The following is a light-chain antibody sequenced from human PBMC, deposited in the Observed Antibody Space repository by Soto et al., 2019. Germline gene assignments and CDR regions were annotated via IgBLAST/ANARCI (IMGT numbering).Light chain of an antibody. CDR2: LNGDGTH. V-gene: IGLV4-69*01. Sequence: QLVLTQSPSASASLGASVKLTCILSSGHISNSIAWHQQQPEKGPRYLMMLNGDGTHSRGDGIPDRFSGSSSGAERYLTISSLQSEDEADYYCQTWDTGIRVFGGGTKLTVL. J-gene: IGLJ2*01. CDR3: QTWDTGIRV. CDR1: SGHISNS.